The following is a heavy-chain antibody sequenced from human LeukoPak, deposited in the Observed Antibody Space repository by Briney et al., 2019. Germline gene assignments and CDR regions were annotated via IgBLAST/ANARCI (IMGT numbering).Heavy chain of an antibody. D-gene: IGHD2-2*01. Sequence: SQTLSLTCTVSGGSIISGSYYWSWIRQPAGKGLEWIGRIYTSGSPNYNPSLKSRVTITVNTSNNQFSLKLSSLTGADTAVYYGARGSSSSTSPHAVDIWGQGTVVTVSS. V-gene: IGHV4-61*02. CDR3: ARGSSSSTSPHAVDI. CDR2: IYTSGSP. J-gene: IGHJ3*02. CDR1: GGSIISGSYY.